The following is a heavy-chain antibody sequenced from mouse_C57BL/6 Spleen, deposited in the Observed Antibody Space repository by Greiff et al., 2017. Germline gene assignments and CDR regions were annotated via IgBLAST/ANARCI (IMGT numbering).Heavy chain of an antibody. V-gene: IGHV1-9*01. D-gene: IGHD2-2*01. CDR2: ILPGSGST. Sequence: QVQLKQSGAELMKPGASVKLSCKATGYTFTGYWIEWVKQRPGHGLEWIGEILPGSGSTNYNEKFKGKATFTADTSSNTAYMQLSSLTTEDSAIYYCASGGGYDEGPWFAYWGQGTLVTVSA. CDR3: ASGGGYDEGPWFAY. CDR1: GYTFTGYW. J-gene: IGHJ3*01.